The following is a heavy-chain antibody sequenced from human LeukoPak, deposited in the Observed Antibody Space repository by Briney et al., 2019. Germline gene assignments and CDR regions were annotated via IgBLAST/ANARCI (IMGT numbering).Heavy chain of an antibody. D-gene: IGHD3/OR15-3a*01. CDR1: GFTFSSYG. CDR2: IWCDGSNK. J-gene: IGHJ6*03. CDR3: ARRARGTGYSEKNYYYYMDV. Sequence: PGGSLRLSCAASGFTFSSYGMHWVRQAPGKGLEWVAVIWCDGSNKYYADSVKGRFTISRDNSKNTLYLQMNSLRAEDTAVYYCARRARGTGYSEKNYYYYMDVWGKGTTVTVSS. V-gene: IGHV3-33*01.